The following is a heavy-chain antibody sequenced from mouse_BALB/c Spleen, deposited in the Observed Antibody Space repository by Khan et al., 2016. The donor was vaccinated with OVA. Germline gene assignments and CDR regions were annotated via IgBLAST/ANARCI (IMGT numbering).Heavy chain of an antibody. J-gene: IGHJ4*01. CDR3: ARPPYLSYTLDY. D-gene: IGHD2-10*01. V-gene: IGHV9-3-1*01. CDR2: INTYTGEP. CDR1: GYSFTNYG. Sequence: QIQLVQSGPELKKPGETVKISCKASGYSFTNYGINWVKQSPGKALKWMGWINTYTGEPTYADDFKGRFAFSLEPSANTAYLQINILKNEDTATYFCARPPYLSYTLDYVGQGTSVAVAS.